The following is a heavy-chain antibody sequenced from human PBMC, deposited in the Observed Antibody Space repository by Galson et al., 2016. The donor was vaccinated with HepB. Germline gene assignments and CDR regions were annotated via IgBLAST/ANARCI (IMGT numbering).Heavy chain of an antibody. V-gene: IGHV3-7*04. CDR1: GFSLGNYW. J-gene: IGHJ5*02. CDR2: IKKDGSEI. CDR3: TREFDP. Sequence: LRLSCAASGFSLGNYWMNWARQAPGKGLEWLANIKKDGSEINYVDSVKGRFTISRDNAKNSLFLQMNTLRVEDTAVYYCTREFDPWGQGTLVTVSS.